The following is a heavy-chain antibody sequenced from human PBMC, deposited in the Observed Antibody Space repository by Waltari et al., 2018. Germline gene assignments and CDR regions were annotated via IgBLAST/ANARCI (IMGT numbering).Heavy chain of an antibody. J-gene: IGHJ4*02. CDR1: GGTFSSYA. CDR3: ARSLKSSSCHMGCFDY. CDR2: IIPIFGTA. V-gene: IGHV1-69*12. Sequence: QVQLVQSGAEVKKPGSSVKVSCKASGGTFSSYAISWVRQAPGQGLEWMVGIIPIFGTANYAQKFQGRVTMTADESTSTAYMELSSLRSEDTAVYYCARSLKSSSCHMGCFDYWGQGTLVTVSS. D-gene: IGHD6-13*01.